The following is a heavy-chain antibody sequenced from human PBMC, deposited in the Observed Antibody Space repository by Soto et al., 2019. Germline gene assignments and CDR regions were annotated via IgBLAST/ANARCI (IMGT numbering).Heavy chain of an antibody. V-gene: IGHV3-21*01. Sequence: PGGSLRLSCAASGFTFSSYSMNWVRQAPGKGLEWVSSISSSSSYIYYADSVKGRFTISRDNAKNSLYLQMNSLRAEDTAVYYCARDRDYYYDSSGYLEAPSDYWGQGTLVTVSS. D-gene: IGHD3-22*01. J-gene: IGHJ4*02. CDR3: ARDRDYYYDSSGYLEAPSDY. CDR1: GFTFSSYS. CDR2: ISSSSSYI.